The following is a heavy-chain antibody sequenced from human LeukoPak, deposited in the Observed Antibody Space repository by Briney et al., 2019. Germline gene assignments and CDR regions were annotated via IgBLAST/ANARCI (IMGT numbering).Heavy chain of an antibody. CDR1: GFTFSDYY. D-gene: IGHD3-10*01. J-gene: IGHJ3*02. CDR3: ARVTGYNDAFDI. Sequence: GGSLRLSCAASGFTFSDYYMSWIRQAPGKGLEWVSYMSSSSSYTNYADSVKGRFTISRDNAKNSLYLQMNSLRAEDTAVYYCARVTGYNDAFDIWGQGTMVTVSS. V-gene: IGHV3-11*05. CDR2: MSSSSSYT.